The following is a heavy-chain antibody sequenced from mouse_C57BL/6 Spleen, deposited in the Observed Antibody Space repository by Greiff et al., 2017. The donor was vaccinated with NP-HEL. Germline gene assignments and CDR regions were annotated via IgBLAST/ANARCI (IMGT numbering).Heavy chain of an antibody. CDR1: GYAFSSSW. CDR3: ARSAYYYGSSGY. D-gene: IGHD1-1*01. CDR2: IYPGDGDT. Sequence: VQLQESGPELVKPGASVKISCKASGYAFSSSWMNWVKQRPGKGLEWIGRIYPGDGDTNYNGKFKGKATLTADKSSSTAYMQLSSLTSEDSAVYFCARSAYYYGSSGYWGQGTTRTVSS. J-gene: IGHJ2*01. V-gene: IGHV1-82*01.